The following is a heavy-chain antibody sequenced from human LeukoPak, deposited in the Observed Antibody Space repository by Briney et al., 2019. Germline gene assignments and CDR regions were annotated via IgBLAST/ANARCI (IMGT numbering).Heavy chain of an antibody. V-gene: IGHV3-48*04. Sequence: GGSLRLSCAASGFSFTTYSINWVRQAPGKGLEWVSYISSSATTIYYADSFKGRFTISRDNAKNSVYLQMNSLRAEDTAVYYCARDRVGGRYYYGMDVWGQGTTVTVSS. D-gene: IGHD3-16*01. CDR1: GFSFTTYS. CDR3: ARDRVGGRYYYGMDV. J-gene: IGHJ6*02. CDR2: ISSSATTI.